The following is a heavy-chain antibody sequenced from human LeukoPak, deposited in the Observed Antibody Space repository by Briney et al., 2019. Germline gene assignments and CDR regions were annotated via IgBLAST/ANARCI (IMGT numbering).Heavy chain of an antibody. D-gene: IGHD3-16*02. CDR1: GFTVSSNY. V-gene: IGHV3-7*01. Sequence: PGGSLRLSCAASGFTVSSNYMSWVRQAPGQGLEWVATINLDGRDQYYVDSVRGRFTISRDNTKNSLYLQMNSLRAEDTAVYYCARAPLYDYVWGSYRYFGHYFDYWGQGTLVTVSS. CDR3: ARAPLYDYVWGSYRYFGHYFDY. J-gene: IGHJ4*02. CDR2: INLDGRDQ.